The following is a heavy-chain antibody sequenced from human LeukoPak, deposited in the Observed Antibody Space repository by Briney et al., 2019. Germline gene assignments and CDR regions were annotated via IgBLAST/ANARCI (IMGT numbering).Heavy chain of an antibody. CDR3: ARDGAGSGYDFDY. Sequence: SVKGRFTISRDNAKNSLYLQMNSLRAEDTAVYYCARDGAGSGYDFDYWGQGTLATVSS. D-gene: IGHD5-12*01. V-gene: IGHV3-21*01. J-gene: IGHJ4*02.